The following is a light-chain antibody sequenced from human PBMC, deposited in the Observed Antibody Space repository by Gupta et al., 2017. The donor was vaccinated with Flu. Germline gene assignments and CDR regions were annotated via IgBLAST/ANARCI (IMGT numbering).Light chain of an antibody. Sequence: QSALTQPASVSGSPGQSITISCTGTSNYVSWFQQPPGEVPKLIIYEVTNRPSGVSNRFSGSKSGNTASLTISGLQAEDEADYYCTSFSTSNTWVFGGGTKLTVL. V-gene: IGLV2-14*01. CDR3: TSFSTSNTWV. CDR2: EVT. CDR1: SNY. J-gene: IGLJ3*02.